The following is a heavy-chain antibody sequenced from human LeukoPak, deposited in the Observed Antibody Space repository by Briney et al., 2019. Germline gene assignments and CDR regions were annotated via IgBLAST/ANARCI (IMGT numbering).Heavy chain of an antibody. V-gene: IGHV3-7*01. CDR1: GFTFSSSW. CDR3: VRDFQNY. Sequence: PGGSLRLSCVASGFTFSSSWMTWVRQAPGMGLERVANIKADGSGKYYVDSVKGRFTISRDNAKNSLYLQMNSLRAEDTAIYYCVRDFQNYWGQGTLVTVSS. J-gene: IGHJ4*02. CDR2: IKADGSGK.